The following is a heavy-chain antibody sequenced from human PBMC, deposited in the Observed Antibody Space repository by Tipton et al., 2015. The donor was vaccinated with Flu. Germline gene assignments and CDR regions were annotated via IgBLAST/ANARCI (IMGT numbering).Heavy chain of an antibody. CDR3: AKVIPELVAGLDY. D-gene: IGHD6-19*01. CDR1: GFTFSNYN. CDR2: ISGGGGIT. J-gene: IGHJ4*02. V-gene: IGHV3-23*01. Sequence: SLRLSCTASGFTFSNYNMNWVRQAPGKGLEWVSSISGGGGITYVADSVKGRFTISRDFAKSTLYLEMNSLRADDTAVYFCAKVIPELVAGLDYWGRGTLVTVSP.